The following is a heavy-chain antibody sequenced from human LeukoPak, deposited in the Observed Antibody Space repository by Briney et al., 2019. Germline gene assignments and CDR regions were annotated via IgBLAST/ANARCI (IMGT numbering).Heavy chain of an antibody. CDR2: INHSGST. CDR3: ARSARASFNIVVVPAAYTGRGWFDP. Sequence: SETLSLTCAVYGGSFSGYYWSWIRQPPGKGLEWIGEINHSGSTNYNPSLKSQVTISVDTSKNQFSLKLSSVTAADTAVYYCARSARASFNIVVVPAAYTGRGWFDPWGQGTLVTVSS. CDR1: GGSFSGYY. V-gene: IGHV4-34*01. D-gene: IGHD2-2*01. J-gene: IGHJ5*02.